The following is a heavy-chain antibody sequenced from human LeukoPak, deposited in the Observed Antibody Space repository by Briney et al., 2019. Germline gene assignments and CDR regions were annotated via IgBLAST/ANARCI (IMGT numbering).Heavy chain of an antibody. CDR2: INHSGST. J-gene: IGHJ4*02. V-gene: IGHV4-34*01. Sequence: SETLSLTCAVYGGSFSGYYWSWIRQPPGKGLEWIGEINHSGSTNYNPSLKSRVTISVDTSKNQFSLELSSVTAADTAVYYCARAPEYYFDYWGQGTLVTVSS. CDR3: ARAPEYYFDY. CDR1: GGSFSGYY.